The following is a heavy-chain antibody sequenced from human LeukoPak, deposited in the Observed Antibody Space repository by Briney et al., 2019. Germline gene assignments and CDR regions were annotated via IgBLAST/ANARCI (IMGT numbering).Heavy chain of an antibody. CDR1: GGTFSSYA. CDR2: ITPIFGTA. CDR3: ARGPIVVVPAAQNNWFDP. J-gene: IGHJ5*02. Sequence: SVKVSCKASGGTFSSYAISWVRQAPGQGLEWMGGITPIFGTANYAQKFQGRVTITTDESTSTAYMELSSLRSEDTAVYYCARGPIVVVPAAQNNWFDPWGQGTLVTVSS. V-gene: IGHV1-69*05. D-gene: IGHD2-2*01.